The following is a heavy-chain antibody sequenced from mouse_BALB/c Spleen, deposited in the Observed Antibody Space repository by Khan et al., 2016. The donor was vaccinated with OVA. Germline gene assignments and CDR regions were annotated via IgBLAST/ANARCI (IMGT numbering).Heavy chain of an antibody. D-gene: IGHD2-4*01. CDR3: AREGLRGVGMDY. Sequence: QVRLQQSGPELVKPGTLVKISCKASGYTFTAYDINWVKQRPGQGLEWIGWIYPGDGSTKYNENFKGKATLTADTSSNTAYMQLSSLTSEKSAVYFCAREGLRGVGMDYWGQGTSVSVAS. CDR1: GYTFTAYD. CDR2: IYPGDGST. J-gene: IGHJ4*01. V-gene: IGHV1S56*01.